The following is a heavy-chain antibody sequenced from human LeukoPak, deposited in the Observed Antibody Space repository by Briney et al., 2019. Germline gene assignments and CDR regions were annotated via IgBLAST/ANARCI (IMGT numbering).Heavy chain of an antibody. J-gene: IGHJ4*02. CDR1: GDSISGYY. CDR2: VYHTGHT. Sequence: SETLSLTCTVSGDSISGYYWSWIRQPPGNGLEWIGYVYHTGHTHYSPSLKSRVTVSLDTSRNQVSLILSSVTAADTAVYYCARQRFGHLFDYWGQGTLVFVSS. D-gene: IGHD3-16*01. V-gene: IGHV4-59*01. CDR3: ARQRFGHLFDY.